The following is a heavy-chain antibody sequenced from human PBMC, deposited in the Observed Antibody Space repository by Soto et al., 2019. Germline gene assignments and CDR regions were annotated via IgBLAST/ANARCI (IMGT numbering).Heavy chain of an antibody. CDR2: ISAYNANT. CDR1: GYIFTSYG. CDR3: ARGSAVVAPPSGFDP. J-gene: IGHJ5*02. Sequence: GASVKVSCKASGYIFTSYGFTWVRQAPGQGLEWMGWISAYNANTKYAQKFQGRVTMTTDTLRSTAYMELRSLRSDDTAVYYCARGSAVVAPPSGFDPWGQGTLVTVSS. D-gene: IGHD3-3*01. V-gene: IGHV1-18*04.